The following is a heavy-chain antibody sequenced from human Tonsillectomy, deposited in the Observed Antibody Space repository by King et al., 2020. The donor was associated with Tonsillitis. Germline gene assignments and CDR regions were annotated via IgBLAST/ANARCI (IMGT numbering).Heavy chain of an antibody. V-gene: IGHV1-2*02. Sequence: QLVQSGAEVKKPGASVKVSCKASGYTFTGYYMHWVRQAPGQGLEWMGWINTNSGGTNYAQKFQGRVTMTRDTSISTAYMELSRLRSDDTAVYYCASRPTKTTTVTDYGMDVWGQGTTVTVSS. CDR1: GYTFTGYY. D-gene: IGHD4-17*01. CDR2: INTNSGGT. CDR3: ASRPTKTTTVTDYGMDV. J-gene: IGHJ6*02.